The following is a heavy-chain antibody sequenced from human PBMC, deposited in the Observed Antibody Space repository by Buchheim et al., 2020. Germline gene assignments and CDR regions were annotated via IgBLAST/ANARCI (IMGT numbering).Heavy chain of an antibody. CDR3: AKDWRETYYYDSSGYYQYYYFDY. V-gene: IGHV3-23*01. J-gene: IGHJ4*02. Sequence: EVQLLESGGGLVQPGGSLRLSCAASGFTFSSYAMSWVRQAPGKGLEWVSAISGSGGSTYYADSVKGRVTISRDNSKNTLYLQMNSLRAEDTAVYYCAKDWRETYYYDSSGYYQYYYFDYWGQGTL. CDR1: GFTFSSYA. CDR2: ISGSGGST. D-gene: IGHD3-22*01.